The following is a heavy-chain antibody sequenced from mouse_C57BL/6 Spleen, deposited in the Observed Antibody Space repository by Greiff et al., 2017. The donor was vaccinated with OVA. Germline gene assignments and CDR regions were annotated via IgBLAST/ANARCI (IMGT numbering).Heavy chain of an antibody. Sequence: VQLQQPGAELVKPGASVKLSCKASGYTFTSYWMHWVKQRPGQGLEWIGKIHPNSGSTNYNEKFKSKATMPVDKSSSTAYMQRSSLTAEDSAVYYCAREDGSSYVDAMDYWGQGTSGTVSS. J-gene: IGHJ4*01. CDR1: GYTFTSYW. CDR2: IHPNSGST. CDR3: AREDGSSYVDAMDY. D-gene: IGHD1-1*01. V-gene: IGHV1-64*01.